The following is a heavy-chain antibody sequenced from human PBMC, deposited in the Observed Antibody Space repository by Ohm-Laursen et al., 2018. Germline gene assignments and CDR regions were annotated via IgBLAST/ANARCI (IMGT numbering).Heavy chain of an antibody. CDR1: GESISGYY. J-gene: IGHJ4*02. CDR2: IYSSGNP. D-gene: IGHD6-19*01. Sequence: SETLSLTCTVSGESISGYYWNWIRLPAGKGLEWIGRIYSSGNPIYNPSLKSRVTMSVDTSKNQFSLKLISVTAADTAVYYFARDGSGWYSHWGQGTLVTVSS. CDR3: ARDGSGWYSH. V-gene: IGHV4-4*07.